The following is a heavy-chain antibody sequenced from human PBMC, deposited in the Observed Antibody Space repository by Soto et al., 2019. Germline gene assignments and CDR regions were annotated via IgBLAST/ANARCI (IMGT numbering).Heavy chain of an antibody. CDR3: ARGYWIQAYGAGTYFDY. V-gene: IGHV3-30*03. D-gene: IGHD3-16*01. CDR1: GFTFSSYG. Sequence: GGSLRLSCAASGFTFSSYGMHWVRQAPGKGLEWVAIISYDGSNTYYADSVKGRFTISRDNSKNTLYLQMNSLRAEDTAVYYCARGYWIQAYGAGTYFDYWGQGTLVTVSS. J-gene: IGHJ4*02. CDR2: ISYDGSNT.